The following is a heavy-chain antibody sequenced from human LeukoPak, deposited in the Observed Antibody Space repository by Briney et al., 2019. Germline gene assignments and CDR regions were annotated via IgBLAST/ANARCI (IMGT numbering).Heavy chain of an antibody. V-gene: IGHV3-23*01. Sequence: GGSLRLSCAASGFTFDDYAMSWVRQAPGKGLEWVSAISGSGGSTYYADSVKGRFTISRDNSKNTLYLQMNSLRAEDTAVYYCAKDLVVVGWAFDYWGQGTLVTVSS. D-gene: IGHD2-2*01. CDR2: ISGSGGST. CDR3: AKDLVVVGWAFDY. J-gene: IGHJ4*02. CDR1: GFTFDDYA.